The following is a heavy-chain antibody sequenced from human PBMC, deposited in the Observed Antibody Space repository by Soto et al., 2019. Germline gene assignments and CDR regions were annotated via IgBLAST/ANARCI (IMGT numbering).Heavy chain of an antibody. J-gene: IGHJ4*02. V-gene: IGHV3-15*01. D-gene: IGHD2-2*01. Sequence: GGSLRLSCAASGFTFSNAWMSWVRQAPGKGLEWVGRIKSKTDGGTTDYATPVKGRFTISRDDSKNTLYLQMNSLKTEDTAVYYCTTDEATSSTADYWGQGTLVTVSS. CDR2: IKSKTDGGTT. CDR3: TTDEATSSTADY. CDR1: GFTFSNAW.